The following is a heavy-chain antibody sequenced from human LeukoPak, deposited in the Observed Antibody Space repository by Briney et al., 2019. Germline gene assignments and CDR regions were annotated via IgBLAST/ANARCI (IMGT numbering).Heavy chain of an antibody. CDR1: GFSLSNAW. J-gene: IGHJ4*02. Sequence: GGSLRLSCGASGFSLSNAWMSWVRQAPGEVLEWVGRIKTKTDGGTTDYAAPVKGRFTISRDDSKNTLYLQMNSLKTEDTAVYYCTTDPAQGYWGQGTLVTVSS. CDR3: TTDPAQGY. V-gene: IGHV3-15*01. CDR2: IKTKTDGGTT.